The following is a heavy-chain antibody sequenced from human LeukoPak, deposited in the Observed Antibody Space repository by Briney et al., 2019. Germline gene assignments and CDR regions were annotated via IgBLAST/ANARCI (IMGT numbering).Heavy chain of an antibody. Sequence: GGSLRLSCAASESTFSTYAMTWVRQAPGKGLEWVSGMRGSGHNAYYADSVKGRFTISRDNSKNTLYLQMNSLRPEDTAVYYCAKDKGDSSGYFPLVGVFDIWGQGTMVTVSS. D-gene: IGHD3-22*01. CDR2: MRGSGHNA. CDR1: ESTFSTYA. CDR3: AKDKGDSSGYFPLVGVFDI. J-gene: IGHJ3*02. V-gene: IGHV3-23*01.